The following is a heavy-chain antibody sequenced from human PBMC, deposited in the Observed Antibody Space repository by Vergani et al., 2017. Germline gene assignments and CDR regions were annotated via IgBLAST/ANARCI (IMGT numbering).Heavy chain of an antibody. CDR1: GFTFSSYG. V-gene: IGHV3-33*06. J-gene: IGHJ3*02. D-gene: IGHD2-21*01. CDR3: AKENGLWGAPLAPDAFDI. Sequence: VQLVESGGGVVQPGRSLRLSCAASGFTFSSYGMHWVRQAPGKGLEWVAVIWYDGSNKYYADSVKGRFTISRDNSKNTLYLQMNSLRAEDTAVYYCAKENGLWGAPLAPDAFDIWGQGTMVTVSS. CDR2: IWYDGSNK.